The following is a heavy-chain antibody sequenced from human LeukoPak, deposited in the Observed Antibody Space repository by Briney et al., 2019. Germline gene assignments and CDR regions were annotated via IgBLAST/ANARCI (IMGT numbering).Heavy chain of an antibody. D-gene: IGHD6-6*01. CDR2: ISGSGGST. Sequence: QTGGSLRLSCAASGFTFSSYAMSWVRQAPGKGLEWVSAISGSGGSTYYADSVKGRFTISRDNSKNTLYLQMNSLRAEDTAVYYCAIPSCIAARCDYWGQGTLVTVSS. CDR3: AIPSCIAARCDY. CDR1: GFTFSSYA. V-gene: IGHV3-23*01. J-gene: IGHJ4*02.